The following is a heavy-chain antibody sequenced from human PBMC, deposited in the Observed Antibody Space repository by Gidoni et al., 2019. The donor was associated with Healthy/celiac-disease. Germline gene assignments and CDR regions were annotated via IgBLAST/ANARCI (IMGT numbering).Heavy chain of an antibody. D-gene: IGHD3-10*01. CDR3: ARRNRGVPDY. CDR2: IDTSDSYT. Sequence: DVQLVQSAAAVKKPGESLRISCKGSGYSFTSHWTSWGRQIPGKGLEWMGRIDTSDSYTNCSPSFQGHVTISADKSVSTAYLQWSRLKASDTAMYYCARRNRGVPDYWGQGTLVTVSS. J-gene: IGHJ4*02. CDR1: GYSFTSHW. V-gene: IGHV5-10-1*03.